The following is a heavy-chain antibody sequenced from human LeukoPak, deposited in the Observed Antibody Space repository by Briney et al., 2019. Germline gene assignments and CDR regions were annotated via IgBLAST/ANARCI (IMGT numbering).Heavy chain of an antibody. Sequence: SETLSLTCAVYGGSFSGYYWSWIRQPPGKGLEWIGEINHSGSTNYNPSLKSRVTISVDTSKNQFSLKLSSVTAADTAAYYCARGGITMVRGAIFPFDYWGQGTLVTVSS. D-gene: IGHD3-10*01. CDR2: INHSGST. CDR1: GGSFSGYY. J-gene: IGHJ4*02. CDR3: ARGGITMVRGAIFPFDY. V-gene: IGHV4-34*01.